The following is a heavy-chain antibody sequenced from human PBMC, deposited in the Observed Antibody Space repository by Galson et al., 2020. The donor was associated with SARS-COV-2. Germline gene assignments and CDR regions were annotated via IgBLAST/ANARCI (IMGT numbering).Heavy chain of an antibody. Sequence: GGSLRLSCAASGFSVSDNYMTWVRQAPGKGLEWVSVLYSSGGSYYAGSVKGRFTISRDNSENTVYLQMNSLRAEDTAVYYCARDRYDSSGKVYGMDVWGQGTSVTVSS. CDR3: ARDRYDSSGKVYGMDV. CDR2: LYSSGGS. D-gene: IGHD3-22*01. V-gene: IGHV3-53*01. J-gene: IGHJ6*02. CDR1: GFSVSDNY.